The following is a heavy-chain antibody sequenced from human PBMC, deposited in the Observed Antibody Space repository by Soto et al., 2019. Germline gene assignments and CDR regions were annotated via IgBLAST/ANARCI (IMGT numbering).Heavy chain of an antibody. CDR3: ANTRPPYYDFWSGYPTPYYFDY. V-gene: IGHV3-23*01. J-gene: IGHJ4*02. CDR1: GFTFSSYA. D-gene: IGHD3-3*01. Sequence: EVQLLESGGGLVQPGGSLRLSCAASGFTFSSYAMSWVRQAPGKGLEWVSAISGSGGSTYYADSVKGRFTISRDNSKNTLYLQMNSLRAEDTAVYYCANTRPPYYDFWSGYPTPYYFDYWGQGTLVTVSS. CDR2: ISGSGGST.